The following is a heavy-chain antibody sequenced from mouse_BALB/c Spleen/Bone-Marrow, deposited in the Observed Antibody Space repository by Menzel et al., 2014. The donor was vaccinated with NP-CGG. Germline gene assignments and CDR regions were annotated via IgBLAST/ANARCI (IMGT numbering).Heavy chain of an antibody. CDR2: IWAGGST. CDR1: GFSLTSYG. D-gene: IGHD2-14*01. V-gene: IGHV2-9*02. Sequence: VQLQQSGPGLVAPSQSLYITCTVSGFSLTSYGVYWVRQPPGKGLEWLGVIWAGGSTNYNSALMSRLSISKDNSKSXVFLKMNSLQTDDTSMYYCARGAYYRFFDYWGQGTTLTVSS. J-gene: IGHJ2*01. CDR3: ARGAYYRFFDY.